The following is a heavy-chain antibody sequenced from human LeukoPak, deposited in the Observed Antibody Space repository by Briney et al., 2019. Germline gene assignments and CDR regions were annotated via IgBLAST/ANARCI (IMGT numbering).Heavy chain of an antibody. CDR1: GGTFSSDA. Sequence: SVKVSCKASGGTFSSDAISWVRQAPGQGLEWMGRIIPILGIANYAQKFQGRVTITADKSTSTAYMELSSLRSEDTAVYYCASFQYCSSTSCYLGRFDYWGQGTLVTVSS. CDR3: ASFQYCSSTSCYLGRFDY. J-gene: IGHJ4*02. D-gene: IGHD2-2*01. CDR2: IIPILGIA. V-gene: IGHV1-69*04.